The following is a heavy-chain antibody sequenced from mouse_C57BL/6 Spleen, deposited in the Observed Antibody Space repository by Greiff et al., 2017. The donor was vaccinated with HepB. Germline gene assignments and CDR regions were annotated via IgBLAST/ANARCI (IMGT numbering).Heavy chain of an antibody. J-gene: IGHJ3*01. Sequence: QVQLQQSGAELARPGASVKLSCKASGYTFTSYGISWVKQRTGQGLEWIGEIYPRSGNTYYNEKFKGKATLTADKSSSTAYMELRSLTSEDSAVYFCARLELGRGFAYWGQGTLVTVSA. V-gene: IGHV1-81*01. D-gene: IGHD4-1*01. CDR1: GYTFTSYG. CDR3: ARLELGRGFAY. CDR2: IYPRSGNT.